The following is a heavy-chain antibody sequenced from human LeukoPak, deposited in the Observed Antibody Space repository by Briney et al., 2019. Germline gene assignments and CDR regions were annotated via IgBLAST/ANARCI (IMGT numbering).Heavy chain of an antibody. J-gene: IGHJ4*02. Sequence: GASVKVPCKASGGTFRSNAISWVRQAPGQGLEWMGGITPIFGTANYAQKFQGRVTITADESTSTAYMELSSLRSEDTAVYYCATKRGYSYGSPHWGQGTLVTVSS. D-gene: IGHD5-18*01. CDR1: GGTFRSNA. CDR3: ATKRGYSYGSPH. V-gene: IGHV1-69*13. CDR2: ITPIFGTA.